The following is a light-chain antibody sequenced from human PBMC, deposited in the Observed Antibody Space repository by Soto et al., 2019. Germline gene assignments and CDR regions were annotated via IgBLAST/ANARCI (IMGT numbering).Light chain of an antibody. Sequence: QSVLTQPPSVSGAPGQRVTISCTGSASNIGLGYDVYWYQQLPGTAPKLLIYGNSNRPSGVPDRFSGSKSGTSASLAITGLQTEDEADYYCCAYAGSSTLGFGGGTKLTVL. V-gene: IGLV1-40*01. CDR1: ASNIGLGYD. CDR2: GNS. CDR3: CAYAGSSTLG. J-gene: IGLJ3*02.